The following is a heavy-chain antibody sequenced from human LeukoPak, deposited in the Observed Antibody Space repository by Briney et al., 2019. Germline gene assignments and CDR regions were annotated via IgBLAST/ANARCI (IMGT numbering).Heavy chain of an antibody. J-gene: IGHJ3*02. Sequence: SETLSLTCTVSGGSISSYYWSWIRQPAGKGLEWIGRIYTSGSTNYNPSLKSRVTMSVETSKNQFSLKLSSVTAADTAVYYCARSGIKMIVVVNGAFDIWGQGTMVTVSS. CDR1: GGSISSYY. D-gene: IGHD3-22*01. V-gene: IGHV4-4*07. CDR2: IYTSGST. CDR3: ARSGIKMIVVVNGAFDI.